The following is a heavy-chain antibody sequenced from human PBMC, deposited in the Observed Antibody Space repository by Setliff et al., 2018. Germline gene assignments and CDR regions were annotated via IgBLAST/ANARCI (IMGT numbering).Heavy chain of an antibody. J-gene: IGHJ6*03. CDR2: IYPGDSDT. Sequence: GESLKISCQGLGYDFFGYWIAWVRQVPGKGPEWVGLIYPGDSDTRYSPSFQGQVAIAVDRSRVTAYLQWDSLKASDAATYYCARLAVRNTVYYYFTDVWGKGTSVTVSS. D-gene: IGHD2-2*02. CDR1: GYDFFGYW. V-gene: IGHV5-51*01. CDR3: ARLAVRNTVYYYFTDV.